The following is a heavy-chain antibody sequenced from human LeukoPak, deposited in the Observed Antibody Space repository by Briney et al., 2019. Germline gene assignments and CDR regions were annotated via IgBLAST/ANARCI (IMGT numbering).Heavy chain of an antibody. V-gene: IGHV3-30-3*01. J-gene: IGHJ6*02. D-gene: IGHD1-1*01. CDR1: GFTFSSYA. Sequence: SGGSLRLSCAASGFTFSSYAMHWVRQAPGKGLEWVAVISYDGSNKYYADSVKGRFTISRDNSKNTLYLQMNSLRAEDTAVYYCARGSSWNDLDVWGQGTTVTVSS. CDR2: ISYDGSNK. CDR3: ARGSSWNDLDV.